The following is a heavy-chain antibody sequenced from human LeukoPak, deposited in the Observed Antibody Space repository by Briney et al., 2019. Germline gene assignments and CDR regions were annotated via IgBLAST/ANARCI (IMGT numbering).Heavy chain of an antibody. V-gene: IGHV4-30-4*01. D-gene: IGHD2-15*01. CDR2: IYYSGST. Sequence: TSETLSLTCTVSGGSISSGDYYWSWIRQPPGKGLEWIGYIYYSGSTYYNPSLKSRVTISLDTSKDQFSLKLSSVTAADTAVYYCAREQVAASDYYYYGMDVWGQGTTVTVSS. CDR1: GGSISSGDYY. J-gene: IGHJ6*02. CDR3: AREQVAASDYYYYGMDV.